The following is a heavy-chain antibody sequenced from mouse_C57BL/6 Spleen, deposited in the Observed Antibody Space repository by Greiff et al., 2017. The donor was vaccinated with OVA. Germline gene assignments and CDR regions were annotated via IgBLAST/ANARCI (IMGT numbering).Heavy chain of an antibody. D-gene: IGHD1-1*01. CDR1: GYTFTNYW. Sequence: VQLQQSGAELVRPGTSVKLSCKASGYTFTNYWIGWAKQRPGHGLEWIGDIYPGGGYTNYNEKFKGKATLTADKSSSTAYLQFRSLTSEASACEYCARTHYDYGSRWFDYWGQGTTLTVSS. V-gene: IGHV1-63*01. J-gene: IGHJ2*01. CDR3: ARTHYDYGSRWFDY. CDR2: IYPGGGYT.